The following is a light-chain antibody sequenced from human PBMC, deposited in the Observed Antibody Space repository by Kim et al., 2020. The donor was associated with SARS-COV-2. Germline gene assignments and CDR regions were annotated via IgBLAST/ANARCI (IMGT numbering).Light chain of an antibody. J-gene: IGLJ2*01. V-gene: IGLV2-18*02. CDR3: TSTTTDVTYAI. CDR1: NSDIGTHNR. CDR2: EVS. Sequence: QSALTQPPSVSGSPGQSVTISCSGSNSDIGTHNRVSWYQQSPDTAPKLIIYEVSNRPSGVPDRFSGSKSGNTASLTISGLQAEDDADYYCTSTTTDVTYAIVGGGTQLTVL.